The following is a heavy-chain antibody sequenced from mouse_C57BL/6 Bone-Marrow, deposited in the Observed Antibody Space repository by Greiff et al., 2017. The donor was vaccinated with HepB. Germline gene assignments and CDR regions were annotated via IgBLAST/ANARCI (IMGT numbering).Heavy chain of an antibody. CDR2: FHPYNDDT. D-gene: IGHD2-5*01. CDR1: GYTFTTYP. Sequence: VKVVESGAELVKPGASVKMSCKASGYTFTTYPIEWMKQNHGKSLEWIGNFHPYNDDTKYNEKFKGKATLTVEKSSSTVYLELSRLTSDDSAVYYCARGRNSNFPLAMDYWGQGTSVTVSS. J-gene: IGHJ4*01. V-gene: IGHV1-47*01. CDR3: ARGRNSNFPLAMDY.